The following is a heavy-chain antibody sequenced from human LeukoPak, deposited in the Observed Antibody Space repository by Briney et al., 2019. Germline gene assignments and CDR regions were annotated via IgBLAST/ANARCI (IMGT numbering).Heavy chain of an antibody. CDR1: GFTIDNYW. D-gene: IGHD5-18*01. CDR3: ARWAGVTDQ. J-gene: IGHJ4*02. Sequence: PGGSLRLSCEASGFTIDNYWMNWVRQVPRKGPEWVANIKQDGSVEHYLDSVKGRFTISRDNAKNALFLQMNSLIPEDTAVYYCARWAGVTDQWGQGTLVTVSS. V-gene: IGHV3-7*01. CDR2: IKQDGSVE.